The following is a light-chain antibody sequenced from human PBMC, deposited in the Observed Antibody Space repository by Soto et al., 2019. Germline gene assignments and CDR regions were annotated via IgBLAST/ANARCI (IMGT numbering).Light chain of an antibody. CDR3: QQYNNWPPTWT. CDR1: QSVSSN. Sequence: EIVMTQSPATLSVSPGERATLSCRASQSVSSNLAWYQQKPGQAPRLLIYGASTRATGVPARFSGSGSGTKFTLTIRSLQSEDFAVYYCQQYNNWPPTWTFGQGTKVEI. J-gene: IGKJ1*01. V-gene: IGKV3-15*01. CDR2: GAS.